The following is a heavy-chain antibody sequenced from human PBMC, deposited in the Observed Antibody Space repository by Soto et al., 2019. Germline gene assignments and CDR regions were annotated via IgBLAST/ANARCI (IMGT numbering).Heavy chain of an antibody. Sequence: SVKVSCKASGGTFSSYAISWVRQAPGQGLEWMGGIIPIFGTANYAQKLQGRVTMTADESTSTAYMELRSLRSDDTAVYYCARSSGPLRASDFCGQGTMVTVSS. J-gene: IGHJ3*01. D-gene: IGHD6-19*01. CDR1: GGTFSSYA. CDR2: IIPIFGTA. CDR3: ARSSGPLRASDF. V-gene: IGHV1-69*13.